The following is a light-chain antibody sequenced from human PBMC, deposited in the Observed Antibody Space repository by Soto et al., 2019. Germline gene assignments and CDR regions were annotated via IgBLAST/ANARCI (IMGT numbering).Light chain of an antibody. CDR1: SSDVGAYKY. V-gene: IGLV2-14*01. CDR2: EVS. CDR3: SAYTTTAAWV. Sequence: QSALTQPASVSGSPGQSITISCTGSSSDVGAYKYVSWFQQHPGKAPKLIIYEVSNRPSGVSDRFSGSKSGNTASLTISGLQEEDDAYYHCSAYTTTAAWVFGGGTKLTVL. J-gene: IGLJ3*02.